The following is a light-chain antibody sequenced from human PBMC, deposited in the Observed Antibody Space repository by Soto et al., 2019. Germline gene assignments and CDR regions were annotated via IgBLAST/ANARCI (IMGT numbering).Light chain of an antibody. CDR1: QSISSY. V-gene: IGKV1-39*01. CDR2: AAS. J-gene: IGKJ1*01. Sequence: LQITQSPSSLSASLCDRVTITCRASQSISSYLNGYQQKPGKAPKILIYAASSLQRGVPSRFSGSGSGTDFTLSISSLQPEDFATYYCQQTYTTPETFGQGTKVDIK. CDR3: QQTYTTPET.